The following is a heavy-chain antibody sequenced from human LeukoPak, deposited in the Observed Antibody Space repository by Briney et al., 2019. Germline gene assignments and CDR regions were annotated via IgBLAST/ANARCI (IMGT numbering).Heavy chain of an antibody. Sequence: SETLSLTCTVSGGSISGYYWSWIRQPPGKGLEWIGYIYYSGSTNYNPSLKSRVTISVDTSKNQFSLKLSSVTAADTAVYYCAGTGLFGGNYFDYWGQGTLVTVSS. CDR3: AGTGLFGGNYFDY. CDR2: IYYSGST. D-gene: IGHD3-10*01. V-gene: IGHV4-59*01. J-gene: IGHJ4*02. CDR1: GGSISGYY.